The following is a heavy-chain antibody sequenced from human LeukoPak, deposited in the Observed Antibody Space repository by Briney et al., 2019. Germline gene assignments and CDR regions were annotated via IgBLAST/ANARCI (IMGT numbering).Heavy chain of an antibody. CDR1: GFTFSSYA. J-gene: IGHJ4*02. CDR2: ISGSGGST. Sequence: GGSLRLSCAASGFTFSSYAMSWVRQAPGKGLGWVSAISGSGGSTYYADSVKGRFTISRDNSKNTLYLQMNSLRAEDTAVYYCARADILAGYASGDYWGQGTLVTVSS. V-gene: IGHV3-23*01. D-gene: IGHD3-9*01. CDR3: ARADILAGYASGDY.